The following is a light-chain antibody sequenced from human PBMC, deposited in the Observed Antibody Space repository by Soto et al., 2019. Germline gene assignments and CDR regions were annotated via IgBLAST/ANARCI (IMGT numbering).Light chain of an antibody. CDR2: AAS. J-gene: IGKJ5*01. Sequence: DIQLTQSPSFLSASVGDRVTITCRASQGISSYLAWYQQKPGKAPKLLIYAASTLQSGVPSRFSGSGSGTEFTLTISSLQPEDFAVYYCQQRSNWPRITFGQGTRLEIK. CDR1: QGISSY. V-gene: IGKV1-9*01. CDR3: QQRSNWPRIT.